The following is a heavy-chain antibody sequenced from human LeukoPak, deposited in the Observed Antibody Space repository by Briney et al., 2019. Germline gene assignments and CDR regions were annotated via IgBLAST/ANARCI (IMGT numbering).Heavy chain of an antibody. Sequence: PRRSLRLSCAASGFTFSSYAMSWVRQAPGKGLEWVSAISGSGGSTYYADSVKGRFTISRDNSKNTLYLQMNSLRAEDTAVYYCAKNYGDYQGDYFDYWGQGTLVTFSS. CDR1: GFTFSSYA. D-gene: IGHD4-17*01. CDR2: ISGSGGST. CDR3: AKNYGDYQGDYFDY. V-gene: IGHV3-23*01. J-gene: IGHJ4*02.